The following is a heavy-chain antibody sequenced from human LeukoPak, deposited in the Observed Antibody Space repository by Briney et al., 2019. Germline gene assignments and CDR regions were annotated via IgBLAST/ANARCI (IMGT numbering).Heavy chain of an antibody. CDR3: ARGSPPRRNYDSRGYYSYYFDY. CDR1: GYTFTSYA. D-gene: IGHD3-22*01. J-gene: IGHJ4*02. V-gene: IGHV1-18*01. Sequence: GASVKVSCKASGYTFTSYAMNWVRQAPGQGLEWMGWISAYNGNTHYAQKLQGRVTMTTDTSTSTVYMELRSLRSDDTAVYYCARGSPPRRNYDSRGYYSYYFDYWGQGTLVTVSS. CDR2: ISAYNGNT.